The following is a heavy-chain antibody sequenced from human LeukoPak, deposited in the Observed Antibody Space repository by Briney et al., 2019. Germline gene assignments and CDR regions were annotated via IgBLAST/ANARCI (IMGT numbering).Heavy chain of an antibody. Sequence: SETLSLTCTVSGGSVSSGSYYWSWIRQPPGKGLEWIGYIYYRGSTNYNPSLKSRVTISVDTSKNQVSLKLSSVTAADTAVYYCATRPSGSDRFLPYFDYWGQGTLVIVSS. CDR2: IYYRGST. CDR3: ATRPSGSDRFLPYFDY. V-gene: IGHV4-61*01. D-gene: IGHD1-1*01. J-gene: IGHJ4*02. CDR1: GGSVSSGSYY.